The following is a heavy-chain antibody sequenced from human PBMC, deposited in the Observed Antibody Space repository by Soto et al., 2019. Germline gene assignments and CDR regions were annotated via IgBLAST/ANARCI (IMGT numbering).Heavy chain of an antibody. V-gene: IGHV4-38-2*01. CDR3: PSLCCSRGSSYSWHNCFDP. Sequence: SETLSLTCAVSGYSISSGYYWGWIRQPPGKGLEWIGSIYHSGSTYYNPSLKSRVTISVDTSKNQFSLKLSSVTAADTAVYYCPSLCCSRGSSYSWHNCFDPWRQVNLVIVSS. J-gene: IGHJ5*02. D-gene: IGHD2-15*01. CDR2: IYHSGST. CDR1: GYSISSGYY.